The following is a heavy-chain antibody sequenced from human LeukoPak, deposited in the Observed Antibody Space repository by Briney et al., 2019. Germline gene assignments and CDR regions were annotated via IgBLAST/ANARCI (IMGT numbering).Heavy chain of an antibody. D-gene: IGHD3-22*01. V-gene: IGHV4-28*01. CDR1: DYSINSNNW. CDR3: ARKIGSSGYFS. J-gene: IGHJ4*02. Sequence: SDTLSLTCAVSDYSINSNNWWVWIRQPPGKGLEWIGYIYHSGSTSYNPSLKSRVSMSLDTTKNQFSLKLSSVTAVDTAVYYCARKIGSSGYFSWGQGILVTVSS. CDR2: IYHSGST.